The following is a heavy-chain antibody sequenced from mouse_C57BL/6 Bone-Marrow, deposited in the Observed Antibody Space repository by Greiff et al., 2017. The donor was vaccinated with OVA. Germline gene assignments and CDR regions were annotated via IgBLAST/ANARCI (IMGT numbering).Heavy chain of an antibody. V-gene: IGHV1-82*01. CDR2: IYPGDGDT. CDR3: ACYDGYYLFDY. D-gene: IGHD2-3*01. J-gene: IGHJ2*01. Sequence: QVQLQQSGPELVKPGASVKISCKASGYAFSSSWMNWVKQRPGKGLEWIGRIYPGDGDTNYNGKFKGKATLTADKSSSTAYMQLSSLTSEDSAVYFCACYDGYYLFDYWGQGTTLTVSS. CDR1: GYAFSSSW.